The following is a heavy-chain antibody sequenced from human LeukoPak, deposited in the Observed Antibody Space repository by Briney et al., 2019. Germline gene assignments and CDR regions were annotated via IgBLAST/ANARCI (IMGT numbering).Heavy chain of an antibody. CDR2: ISWNSGSI. D-gene: IGHD2-2*01. J-gene: IGHJ4*02. CDR1: GFTFDDYA. V-gene: IGHV3-9*01. Sequence: GGSLRLSCAASGFTFDDYAMRWVRQAPGKGLEWVSGISWNSGSIGYADSVKGRFTISRDHAKNSLYLQMNSLRAEDTALYYCAKDNGEIVVVPAATYFDYWGQGTLVTVPS. CDR3: AKDNGEIVVVPAATYFDY.